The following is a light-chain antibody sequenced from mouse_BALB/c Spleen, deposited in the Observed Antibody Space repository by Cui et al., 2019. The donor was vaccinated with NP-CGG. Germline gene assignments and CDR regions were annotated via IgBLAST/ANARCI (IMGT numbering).Light chain of an antibody. CDR2: GTN. CDR3: ALWYSNHWV. V-gene: IGLV1*01. CDR1: TGAAITSNY. J-gene: IGLJ1*01. Sequence: QAVVTQDSALTTSPGETVTLTCRSSTGAAITSNYANWVQEKPDHLFTGLIGGTNNRVPGVPARFSGSLIGDKAALTITGAQTEDEAIYFCALWYSNHWVFGGGTKLTVL.